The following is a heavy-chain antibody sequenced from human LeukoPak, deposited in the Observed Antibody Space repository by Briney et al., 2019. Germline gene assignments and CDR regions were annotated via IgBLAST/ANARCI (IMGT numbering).Heavy chain of an antibody. J-gene: IGHJ4*02. V-gene: IGHV4-4*02. CDR1: GGSVSSTNW. CDR2: VHLDGRT. CDR3: AREGGFYRPLDY. Sequence: SESLSLTCGVSGGSVSSTNWWTWIRQPPGKGLEWIGEVHLDGRTNFNPSLKSRLTMSVDLSENHVSLKLTSVTAADTAVYYCAREGGFYRPLDYSGQGTLVTVSS. D-gene: IGHD6-25*01.